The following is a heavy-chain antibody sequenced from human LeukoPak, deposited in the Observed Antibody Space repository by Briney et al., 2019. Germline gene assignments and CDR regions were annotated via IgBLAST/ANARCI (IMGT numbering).Heavy chain of an antibody. CDR3: ATETGHTYDY. CDR2: ISSSSSTI. CDR1: GFTFSSYS. J-gene: IGHJ4*02. Sequence: GGSLRLSCAASGFTFSSYSMNWVRQAPGKGPEWVSYISSSSSTIYYADSVKGRFTISRDNAKNSLYLQMNSLRAEDTAVYYCATETGHTYDYWGQGTLVTVSS. V-gene: IGHV3-48*01. D-gene: IGHD1-14*01.